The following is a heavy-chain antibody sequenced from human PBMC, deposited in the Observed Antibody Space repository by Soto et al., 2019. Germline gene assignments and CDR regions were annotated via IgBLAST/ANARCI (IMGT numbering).Heavy chain of an antibody. CDR3: ASGVAGWDFDL. Sequence: QVQLVESGGGVVQPGRSLRLSCAASGFTFSSYAMHWVRQAPGKGLEWVAVISYDGSNKYDADSVKGRFTISRDNSKNPLYLQMNSLRAEDTAVYYCASGVAGWDFDLWGRGTLVTVSS. D-gene: IGHD3-3*01. CDR2: ISYDGSNK. CDR1: GFTFSSYA. J-gene: IGHJ2*01. V-gene: IGHV3-30-3*01.